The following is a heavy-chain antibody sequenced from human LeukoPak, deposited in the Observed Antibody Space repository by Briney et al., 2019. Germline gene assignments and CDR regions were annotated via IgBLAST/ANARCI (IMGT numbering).Heavy chain of an antibody. V-gene: IGHV3-15*01. CDR1: GFTFSNAW. Sequence: GGSLRLSCAASGFTFSNAWMSWVRQAPGKGLEWVGRIKSKTDGGTTDYAAPVKGRFTISRDDSKNTLYLQMNSLKTEDTAVYYCTSWTGCSSTSCYTVGTSEYWGRGTLVTVSS. J-gene: IGHJ4*02. D-gene: IGHD2-2*02. CDR3: TSWTGCSSTSCYTVGTSEY. CDR2: IKSKTDGGTT.